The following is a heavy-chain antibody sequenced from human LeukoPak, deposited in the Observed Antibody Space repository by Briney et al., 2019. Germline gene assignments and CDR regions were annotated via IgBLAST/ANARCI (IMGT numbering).Heavy chain of an antibody. V-gene: IGHV3-20*01. CDR2: INWNGGSR. D-gene: IGHD1-1*01. CDR1: GFTFDDYG. Sequence: GGSLRLSCAASGFTFDDYGMSWVRQAPGKELEWVSGINWNGGSRGYADAVKGRFTISRDNAKNSLYLQMNSMRAENTALYRSARVRGAYTTYSFDFWGQGTLVTVSS. CDR3: ARVRGAYTTYSFDF. J-gene: IGHJ4*02.